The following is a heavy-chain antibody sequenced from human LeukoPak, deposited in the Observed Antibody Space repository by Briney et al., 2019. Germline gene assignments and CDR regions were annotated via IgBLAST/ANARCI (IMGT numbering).Heavy chain of an antibody. CDR3: AKVRGAFDI. D-gene: IGHD3-10*01. J-gene: IGHJ3*02. CDR2: ISYDGSNK. Sequence: GRSLRLSCAASGFTFSSYGMHWVRQAPGKGLEWAAVISYDGSNKYYADSVKGRFTISRDDSKNTLYLQMNSLRAEDTAVYYCAKVRGAFDIWGQGTMVTVSS. V-gene: IGHV3-30*18. CDR1: GFTFSSYG.